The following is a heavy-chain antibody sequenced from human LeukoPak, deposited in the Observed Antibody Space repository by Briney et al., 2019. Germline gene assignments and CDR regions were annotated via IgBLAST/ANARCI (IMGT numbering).Heavy chain of an antibody. V-gene: IGHV4-59*12. CDR3: ARDSSGDSSGYYPGPFDY. CDR1: GGSINNYY. D-gene: IGHD3-22*01. CDR2: VFYTGYT. J-gene: IGHJ4*02. Sequence: SETLSLTCTVSGGSINNYYWSWVRQPPGKGLEWIGYVFYTGYTHYNPSLKSRVTISVDTSKNQFSLKLSSVTAADTAVYYCARDSSGDSSGYYPGPFDYWGQGTLVTVSS.